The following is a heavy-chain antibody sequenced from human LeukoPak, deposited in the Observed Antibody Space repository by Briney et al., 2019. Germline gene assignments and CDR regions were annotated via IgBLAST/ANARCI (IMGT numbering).Heavy chain of an antibody. CDR1: GYTFTGYY. J-gene: IGHJ3*02. D-gene: IGHD3-3*01. Sequence: ASVKVSCKASGYTFTGYYVHWVRQALGQGLEWMGWIDPKSGDTKYAQKLQGRVTMTTDTSTSTAYMELRSLRSDETAVYYCARGSGPDVFDIWGQGTMVTVSS. V-gene: IGHV1-2*02. CDR3: ARGSGPDVFDI. CDR2: IDPKSGDT.